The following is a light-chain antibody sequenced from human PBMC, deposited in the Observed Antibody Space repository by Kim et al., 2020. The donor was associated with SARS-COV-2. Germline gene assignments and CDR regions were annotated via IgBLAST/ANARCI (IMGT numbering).Light chain of an antibody. CDR2: LNN. J-gene: IGLJ3*02. CDR1: TSSVETNA. Sequence: GQWGTISCSGSTSSVETNAVNWYQQLPGTAPKLLIYLNNQRPSGVPDRFSGSKSGTSASLAISGLQSEDEADYFCAAWDDTFTGWVFGGGTKVTVL. CDR3: AAWDDTFTGWV. V-gene: IGLV1-44*01.